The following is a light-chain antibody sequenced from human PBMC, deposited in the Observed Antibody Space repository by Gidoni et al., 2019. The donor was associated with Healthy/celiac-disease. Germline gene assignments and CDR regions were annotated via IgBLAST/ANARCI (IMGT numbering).Light chain of an antibody. CDR1: QRVGRW. CDR2: KAS. J-gene: IGKJ1*01. Sequence: DIQMTQSPSTLSASIGDRVTTTCRASQRVGRWLAWYQQKPGKAPKLLIYKASSLQSGVPSRFSGSGSETEFTLTISSLQPDDFATYYCQQYNSYSPWTFGQGTEVEIK. V-gene: IGKV1-5*03. CDR3: QQYNSYSPWT.